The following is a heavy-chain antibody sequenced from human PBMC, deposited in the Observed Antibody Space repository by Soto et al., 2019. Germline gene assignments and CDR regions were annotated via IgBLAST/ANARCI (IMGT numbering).Heavy chain of an antibody. J-gene: IGHJ4*02. Sequence: PSETLSLTCTVSGGSISSYYWSWIRQPAGKGLEWIGRIYTSGSTNYNPSLKSRVTMSVDTSKSQFSLKLSSVTAADTAVYYCARGGTYCSGGSCYSPFDYWGQGTLVTVSS. V-gene: IGHV4-4*07. CDR1: GGSISSYY. CDR3: ARGGTYCSGGSCYSPFDY. CDR2: IYTSGST. D-gene: IGHD2-15*01.